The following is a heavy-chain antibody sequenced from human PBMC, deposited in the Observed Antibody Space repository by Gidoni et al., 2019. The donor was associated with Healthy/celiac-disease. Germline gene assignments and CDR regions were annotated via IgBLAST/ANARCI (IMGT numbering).Heavy chain of an antibody. J-gene: IGHJ4*02. CDR2: ISGSGGST. Sequence: EVQLLESGGGLVQPGGSLRLPCAASGFTFSSYAMSWVRQAPGKGLEWVSAISGSGGSTYYADSVKGRFTISRDNSKNTLYLQMNSLRAEDTAVYYCAKAVGGYNWNYDYWGQGTLVTVSS. D-gene: IGHD1-20*01. CDR1: GFTFSSYA. CDR3: AKAVGGYNWNYDY. V-gene: IGHV3-23*01.